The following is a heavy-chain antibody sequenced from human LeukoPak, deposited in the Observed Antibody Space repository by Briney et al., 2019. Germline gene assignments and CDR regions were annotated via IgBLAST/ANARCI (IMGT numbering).Heavy chain of an antibody. Sequence: ASVKVSCKASGYVLTRKDINWVRQATGQGLEWMGWMAPDSGSTRYAEKFQGRVTITRNTSISTVYMELSSLTSEDTAVYYCVRTWYTSSYYYYMDLWGKGTPVTVSS. V-gene: IGHV1-8*03. CDR3: VRTWYTSSYYYYMDL. CDR1: GYVLTRKD. J-gene: IGHJ6*03. D-gene: IGHD6-19*01. CDR2: MAPDSGST.